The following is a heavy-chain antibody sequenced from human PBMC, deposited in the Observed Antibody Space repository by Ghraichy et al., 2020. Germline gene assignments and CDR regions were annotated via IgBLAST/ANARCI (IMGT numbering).Heavy chain of an antibody. CDR1: GGSISSSSYY. D-gene: IGHD3-10*01. CDR2: IYYSGST. J-gene: IGHJ4*02. V-gene: IGHV4-39*01. CDR3: ARWARLTMVRGESGWDDY. Sequence: SETLSLTCTVSGGSISSSSYYWGWIRQPPGKGLEWIGSIYYSGSTYYNPSLKSRVTISVDTSKNQFSLKLSSVTAADTAVYYCARWARLTMVRGESGWDDYWGQGTLVTVSS.